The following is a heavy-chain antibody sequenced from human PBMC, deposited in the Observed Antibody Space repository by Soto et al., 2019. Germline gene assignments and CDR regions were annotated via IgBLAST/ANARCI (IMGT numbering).Heavy chain of an antibody. CDR2: ISAYNGNT. V-gene: IGHV1-18*01. CDR3: ARDRRQWFGELWSYFDY. D-gene: IGHD3-10*01. J-gene: IGHJ4*02. CDR1: GYTFTSYG. Sequence: QVQLVQSGAEVKKPGASVKVSCKASGYTFTSYGISWVRQAPGQGLEWMGWISAYNGNTNYAQKLQGRVTMTTDTSXSXXYMELRSLRSDDTAVYYCARDRRQWFGELWSYFDYWGQGTLVTVSS.